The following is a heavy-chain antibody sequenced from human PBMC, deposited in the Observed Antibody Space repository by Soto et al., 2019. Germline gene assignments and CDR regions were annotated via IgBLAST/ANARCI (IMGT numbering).Heavy chain of an antibody. CDR1: GYTFATYG. CDR2: ITPYNGDT. V-gene: IGHV1-18*01. D-gene: IGHD2-15*01. J-gene: IGHJ4*02. Sequence: QVQLQQSGAEVKKPGASLKVSCKASGYTFATYGISWVRQAPGQGLEWMGWITPYNGDTNYAQRLQGRVTMTTDISTNTAYMEVRSLSSDDTAVYYCARLAPCSGGICYSRPLEYWGQGTLVTVSS. CDR3: ARLAPCSGGICYSRPLEY.